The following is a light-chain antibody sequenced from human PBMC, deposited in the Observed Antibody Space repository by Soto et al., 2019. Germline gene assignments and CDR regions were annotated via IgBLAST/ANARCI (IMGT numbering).Light chain of an antibody. CDR1: SSDVGSYNL. J-gene: IGLJ1*01. Sequence: QSALTLPASVSGSPGQSITISCTGTSSDVGSYNLVSWYQQHPGKAPKLMIYEGSKRPSGVSNRFSGSKSGNTASLTISGLQAEDEADYYCCSYAGSPYVFGTGTKVTVL. CDR3: CSYAGSPYV. V-gene: IGLV2-23*01. CDR2: EGS.